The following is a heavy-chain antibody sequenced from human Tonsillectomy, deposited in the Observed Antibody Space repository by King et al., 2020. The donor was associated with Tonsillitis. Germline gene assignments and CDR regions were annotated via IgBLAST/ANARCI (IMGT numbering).Heavy chain of an antibody. CDR3: AREISLADAFDI. CDR2: IYYSGST. J-gene: IGHJ3*02. Sequence: QLQESGPGLVKPSETLSLTCTVSGGSIRSYYWSWIRQPPGKGLEWIGYIYYSGSTNYNPPLKSRVTMSVDTSKSQFSLKLSSVTAADTAVYYCAREISLADAFDIWGQGTMVTVSS. V-gene: IGHV4-59*01. CDR1: GGSIRSYY. D-gene: IGHD1-1*01.